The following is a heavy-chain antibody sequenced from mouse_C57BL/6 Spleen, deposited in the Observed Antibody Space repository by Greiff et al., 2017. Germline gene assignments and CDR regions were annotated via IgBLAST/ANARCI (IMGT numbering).Heavy chain of an antibody. CDR1: GYTFTSYW. J-gene: IGHJ4*01. V-gene: IGHV1-55*01. CDR2: IYPGSGST. D-gene: IGHD2-4*01. Sequence: VQLQQSGAELVKPGASVKMSCKASGYTFTSYWITWVKQRPGQGLEWIGDIYPGSGSTNYNEKFKSKATLTVDTSSSTAYMQLSSLTSEDSAVYYCARMRYDYDENAMDYWGQGTSVTVSS. CDR3: ARMRYDYDENAMDY.